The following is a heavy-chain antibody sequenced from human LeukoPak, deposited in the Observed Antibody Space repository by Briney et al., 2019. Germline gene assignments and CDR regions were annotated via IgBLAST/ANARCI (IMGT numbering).Heavy chain of an antibody. J-gene: IGHJ4*02. CDR3: AKSFLIPGLLHPALVPFDY. V-gene: IGHV3-23*01. CDR2: ISGSGGST. CDR1: GFTYSSHA. D-gene: IGHD2-2*01. Sequence: GGSLRLSCAASGFTYSSHAMSGVRQAPGKGLEWVSAISGSGGSTYYVDSVKGRFTISRDNSKNTLYLQMNSLRAEDTAVYYCAKSFLIPGLLHPALVPFDYWGQGTLVTVSS.